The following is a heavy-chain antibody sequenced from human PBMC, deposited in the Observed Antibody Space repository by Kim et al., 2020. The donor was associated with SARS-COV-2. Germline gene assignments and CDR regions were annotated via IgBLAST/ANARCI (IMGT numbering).Heavy chain of an antibody. D-gene: IGHD3-9*01. CDR3: ARDIRTDLLTGYYADS. V-gene: IGHV1-46*01. J-gene: IGHJ4*02. CDR1: GYTFTNYY. CDR2: INPSDGST. Sequence: ASVKVSCKASGYTFTNYYMHWVRQAPGQGLEWMGIINPSDGSTTYAQKFRGRVTMTRDTSTGTVYMDLSSLRSDDTAVYYCARDIRTDLLTGYYADSWGQGTLVTVSS.